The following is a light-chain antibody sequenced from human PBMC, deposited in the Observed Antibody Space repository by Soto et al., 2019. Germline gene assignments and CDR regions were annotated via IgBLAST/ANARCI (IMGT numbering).Light chain of an antibody. CDR2: GSS. CDR3: QQYNNRPPWT. Sequence: EIVMTQSPATLSVSPGERVTLSCRASQSIYSNLAWYQQTPGQAPRLLMYGSSTRAAGIPARFSGSGSGTEFILTISSLQSEDFAVYYCQQYNNRPPWTFGQGTKVEMK. CDR1: QSIYSN. V-gene: IGKV3-15*01. J-gene: IGKJ1*01.